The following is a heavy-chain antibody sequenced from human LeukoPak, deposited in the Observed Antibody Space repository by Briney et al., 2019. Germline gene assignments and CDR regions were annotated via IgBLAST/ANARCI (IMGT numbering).Heavy chain of an antibody. CDR3: AREGPYSDSSRSRFDY. CDR2: INPSGGST. J-gene: IGHJ4*02. CDR1: GYTFTNYY. Sequence: GASVKVCCKASGYTFTNYYIHWVRQAPGQGLEWTGTINPSGGSTSYAQKFQGRVTMTRDTSTSTVYMELSSLRSEDTAAYYCAREGPYSDSSRSRFDYWGQGTLVTVSS. V-gene: IGHV1-46*01. D-gene: IGHD6-6*01.